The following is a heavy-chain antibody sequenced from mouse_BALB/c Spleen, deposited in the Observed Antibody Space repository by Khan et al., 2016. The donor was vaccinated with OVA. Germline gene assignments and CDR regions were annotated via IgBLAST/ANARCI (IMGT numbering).Heavy chain of an antibody. D-gene: IGHD1-1*01. Sequence: QVQLQQSGAELAKPGASVKMSCKASGYPFTSYWMHWVKQRPGQGLEWIGYINPSTGYTEYNQRFKAKATLTADKSSSTAYMQLSSLTSEESAVYYCANHGSSSAWLTYWGQGTLVTVSA. CDR2: INPSTGYT. CDR3: ANHGSSSAWLTY. V-gene: IGHV1-7*01. CDR1: GYPFTSYW. J-gene: IGHJ3*01.